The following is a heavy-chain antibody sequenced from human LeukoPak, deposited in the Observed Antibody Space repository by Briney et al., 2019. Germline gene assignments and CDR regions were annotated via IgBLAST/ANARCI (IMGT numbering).Heavy chain of an antibody. Sequence: GASVKVSCKVSGYSLSEVSMHWVRQAPGKGLEWMGGFDREDGEMIYAEKFQDRVTMTEDTSTDTAYMEMSDLRPDDTAVYYCARDRERAVWFDPWGQGTLVTVSS. D-gene: IGHD1-26*01. CDR1: GYSLSEVS. V-gene: IGHV1-24*01. CDR3: ARDRERAVWFDP. CDR2: FDREDGEM. J-gene: IGHJ5*02.